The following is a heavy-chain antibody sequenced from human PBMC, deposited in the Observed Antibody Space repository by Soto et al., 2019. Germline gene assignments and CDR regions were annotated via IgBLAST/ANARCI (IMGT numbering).Heavy chain of an antibody. Sequence: SGPTLVNPTQTLTLTCTFSGLSLSTSGVGVGWIRQPPGKALEWLALIYWDDDKRYSPSLKSRLTITKDTSKNQVVLTMTNMDPVDTATYYCAHSIPEYSSSSLGNWFDPWGQGTLVTVSS. CDR2: IYWDDDK. V-gene: IGHV2-5*02. CDR3: AHSIPEYSSSSLGNWFDP. J-gene: IGHJ5*02. CDR1: GLSLSTSGVG. D-gene: IGHD6-6*01.